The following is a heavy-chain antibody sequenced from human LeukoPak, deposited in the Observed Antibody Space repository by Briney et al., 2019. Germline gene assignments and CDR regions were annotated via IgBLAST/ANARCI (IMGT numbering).Heavy chain of an antibody. V-gene: IGHV1-2*02. CDR3: ATSSGYSHTWGAFDY. CDR1: GYTFTKYY. CDR2: MNPNSGGT. D-gene: IGHD5-18*01. Sequence: ASVKVSCKTSGYTFTKYYVHWVRQAPGQGLEWMGWMNPNSGGTNYTQKFQGRVTMTRDTSINTAYMELSRLKSDDTAVYYCATSSGYSHTWGAFDYWGQGALVTVSS. J-gene: IGHJ4*02.